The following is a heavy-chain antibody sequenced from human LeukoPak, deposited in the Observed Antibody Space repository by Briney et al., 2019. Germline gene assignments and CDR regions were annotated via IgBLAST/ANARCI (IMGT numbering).Heavy chain of an antibody. Sequence: ASVKVSCKASGYTFTGYYMHWVRQAPGQGLEWMGWINPNSGGTNYAQKLQGRVTMTTDTSTSTAYMELRSLRSDDTAVYYCARDSGVIRTRYFDYWGQGTLVTVSS. CDR3: ARDSGVIRTRYFDY. CDR1: GYTFTGYY. D-gene: IGHD3-16*02. CDR2: INPNSGGT. J-gene: IGHJ4*02. V-gene: IGHV1-2*02.